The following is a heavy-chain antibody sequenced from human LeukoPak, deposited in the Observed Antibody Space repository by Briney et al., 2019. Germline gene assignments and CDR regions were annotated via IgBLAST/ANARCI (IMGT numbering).Heavy chain of an antibody. J-gene: IGHJ4*02. Sequence: GRSLRLSCAASGFTFSSYWMSWVRQAPGKGLEWVANIKQDGSEKYYVDSVKGRFTISRDNAKNSLYLQMNSLRAEDTAVYYCARDWVPREQWLIPFDYWGQGTLVTVSS. CDR3: ARDWVPREQWLIPFDY. V-gene: IGHV3-7*03. CDR2: IKQDGSEK. D-gene: IGHD6-19*01. CDR1: GFTFSSYW.